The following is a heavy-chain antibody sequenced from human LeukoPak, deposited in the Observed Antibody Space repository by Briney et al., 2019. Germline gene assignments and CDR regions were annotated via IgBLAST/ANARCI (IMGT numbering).Heavy chain of an antibody. CDR1: GYTLTELS. Sequence: ASVKVSCKVSGYTLTELSMHWVRQAPGKGLEWMGGFDPEDGETVYAQKFQGRVTMTRDTSISTAYMELSRLTSDDTAVYYCARLKGDYWGQGTLVTVSS. CDR2: FDPEDGET. CDR3: ARLKGDY. V-gene: IGHV1-24*01. J-gene: IGHJ4*02.